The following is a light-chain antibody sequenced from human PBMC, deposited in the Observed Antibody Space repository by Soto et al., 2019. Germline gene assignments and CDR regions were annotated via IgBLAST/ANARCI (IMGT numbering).Light chain of an antibody. CDR2: KAS. J-gene: IGKJ1*01. V-gene: IGKV1-5*03. CDR1: QTISSW. CDR3: QQYNGT. Sequence: EIQMTQSPSTLSASVGDRVSITCRASQTISSWLAWYQQKLGKAPKLLIYKASSLEGGVPSRFSGSGSGTEFTLTIGSLQPDDSATYYCQQYNGTFGQGTKVEVK.